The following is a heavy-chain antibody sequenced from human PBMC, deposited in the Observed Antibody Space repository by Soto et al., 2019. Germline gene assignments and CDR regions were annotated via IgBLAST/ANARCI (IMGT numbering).Heavy chain of an antibody. CDR2: IYHTGNT. V-gene: IGHV4-4*02. CDR3: ARYPMDDYFRGMDV. CDR1: GASISSTHY. Sequence: SETLSLTCTISGASISSTHYWTWVRQTPGKGLEWIGEIYHTGNTNYNPSLQSRVTLSLDKSKNQFSLRLESVTAADTAVYFCARYPMDDYFRGMDVWGQGTTVTVSS. J-gene: IGHJ6*02.